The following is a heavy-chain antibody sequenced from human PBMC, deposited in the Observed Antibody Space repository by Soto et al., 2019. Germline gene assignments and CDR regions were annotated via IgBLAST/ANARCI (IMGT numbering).Heavy chain of an antibody. Sequence: QVHLVQSGAEVRKPGASVKVSCKASGYTFSSYAMHWVRQAPGQRLEWMGWINAGYGNTKSSQKFQDRVTISRDTSASTAYMELTSLRSEDTAVYYCARDTGDGTFDFWCQGTLGTVSS. J-gene: IGHJ4*02. CDR2: INAGYGNT. D-gene: IGHD7-27*01. CDR3: ARDTGDGTFDF. CDR1: GYTFSSYA. V-gene: IGHV1-3*01.